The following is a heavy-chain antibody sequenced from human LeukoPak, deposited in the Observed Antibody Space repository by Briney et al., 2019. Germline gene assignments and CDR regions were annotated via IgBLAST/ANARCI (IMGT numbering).Heavy chain of an antibody. V-gene: IGHV3-7*03. CDR2: IKQDGSEK. J-gene: IGHJ4*02. Sequence: GGSLRLSCAASGFTFSTYCMTWVRQAPGKGLEWVANIKQDGSEKYYVDSVKGRFTISRDNAKNSLYLQMNSLRAEDTAMYYCVSGRGGTSDYWGQGTLVTVSS. CDR3: VSGRGGTSDY. CDR1: GFTFSTYC.